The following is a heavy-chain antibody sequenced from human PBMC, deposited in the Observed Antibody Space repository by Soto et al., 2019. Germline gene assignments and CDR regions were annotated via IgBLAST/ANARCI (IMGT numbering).Heavy chain of an antibody. V-gene: IGHV1-69*02. CDR1: GGTFSSYT. CDR2: IIPILGIA. Sequence: SVKVSCKASGGTFSSYTISWVRQAPGQGLEWMGRIIPILGIANYAQKFQGRVTITADKSTSTAYMELSSLRSEDTAVYYCARGGTDYYYYGMDVWGQGTTVTAP. CDR3: ARGGTDYYYYGMDV. D-gene: IGHD1-1*01. J-gene: IGHJ6*02.